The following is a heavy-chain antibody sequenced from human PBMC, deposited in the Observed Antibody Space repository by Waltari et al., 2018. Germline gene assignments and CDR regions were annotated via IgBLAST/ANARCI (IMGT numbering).Heavy chain of an antibody. CDR2: INPNSGGT. D-gene: IGHD2-2*01. J-gene: IGHJ4*02. V-gene: IGHV1-2*02. Sequence: QVQLVQSGAEVKKPGASVKVSCRASGYTFTGYYIHWVRQAPGQGLEWMGSINPNSGGTNFAQKFQGRVTMTSGTSISTAFMELSSLRSDDTAVYYCARSDSSSFIFDYWGRGSLVTVSS. CDR3: ARSDSSSFIFDY. CDR1: GYTFTGYY.